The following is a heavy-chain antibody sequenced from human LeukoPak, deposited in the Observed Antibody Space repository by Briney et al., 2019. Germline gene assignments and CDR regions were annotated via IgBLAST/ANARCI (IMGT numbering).Heavy chain of an antibody. CDR3: AREKITYYYDSSGYQDY. CDR1: GFTFSDYY. CDR2: ISSSGSTI. D-gene: IGHD3-22*01. Sequence: PGGSLRLSCAASGFTFSDYYMSWIRQAPGKGLEWVSYISSSGSTIYYADSVKGRFTISRDNAKNSLYLQMNSLRAEDTAVYYCAREKITYYYDSSGYQDYWGQGTLVTVSS. V-gene: IGHV3-11*01. J-gene: IGHJ4*02.